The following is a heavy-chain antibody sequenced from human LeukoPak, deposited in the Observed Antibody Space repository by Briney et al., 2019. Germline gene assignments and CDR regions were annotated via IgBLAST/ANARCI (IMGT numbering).Heavy chain of an antibody. Sequence: SETLSLTCTVSGDSISSYYWSWIRQPPGKGLEWIGYIYYSGSTNYNPSLKSRVTISVDTSKNQFSLKLSSVTAADTAVYYCARRRAAAGPFDYWGQGTLVTVSS. CDR3: ARRRAAAGPFDY. V-gene: IGHV4-59*08. J-gene: IGHJ4*01. CDR2: IYYSGST. CDR1: GDSISSYY. D-gene: IGHD6-13*01.